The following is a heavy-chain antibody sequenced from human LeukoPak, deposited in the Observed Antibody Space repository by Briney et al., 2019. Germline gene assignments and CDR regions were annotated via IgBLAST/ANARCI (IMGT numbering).Heavy chain of an antibody. CDR3: AKDPAYYGSGRKYYYNYVDV. Sequence: QSGGSLRLSCAASGFTISSYGMSWVRQAPGKGLEWVSSISGSGGSIYYADSVKGRFTISRDNSKNSLYLQMNSLRAEDTAVYYCAKDPAYYGSGRKYYYNYVDVWGKGTTVTISS. J-gene: IGHJ6*03. D-gene: IGHD3-10*01. CDR1: GFTISSYG. V-gene: IGHV3-23*01. CDR2: ISGSGGSI.